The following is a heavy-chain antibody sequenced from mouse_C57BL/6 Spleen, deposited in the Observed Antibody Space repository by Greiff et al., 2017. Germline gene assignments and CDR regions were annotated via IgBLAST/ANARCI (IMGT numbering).Heavy chain of an antibody. D-gene: IGHD2-4*01. V-gene: IGHV1-53*01. Sequence: VQLQQSGTELVKPGASVKLSCKASGYTFTSYWMHWVKQRPGQGLEWIGNINPSNGGTNYNEKFKSKATLTVDKSSSTAYMQLSSLTSEDSAVYDCAREGYDYSLAMDYWGQGTSVTVSS. CDR3: AREGYDYSLAMDY. CDR2: INPSNGGT. J-gene: IGHJ4*01. CDR1: GYTFTSYW.